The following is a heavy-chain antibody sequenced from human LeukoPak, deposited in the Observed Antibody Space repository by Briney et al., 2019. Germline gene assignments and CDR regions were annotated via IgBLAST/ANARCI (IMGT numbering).Heavy chain of an antibody. V-gene: IGHV3-49*03. J-gene: IGHJ4*02. CDR2: IRSNAYGGTT. Sequence: GGSLRLSCSASGFTFANYVMSWFRQAPGKGLEWVGFIRSNAYGGTTEYAASVNGRFTITRDDSKSTAYLQMKSLETEDTAAHTLTRAILPPGKSTNNPTFFDYWGQGTLVTASS. D-gene: IGHD2-2*01. CDR3: TRAILPPGKSTNNPTFFDY. CDR1: GFTFANYV.